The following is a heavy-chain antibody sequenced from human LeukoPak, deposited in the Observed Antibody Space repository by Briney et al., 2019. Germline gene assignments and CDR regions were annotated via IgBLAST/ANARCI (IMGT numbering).Heavy chain of an antibody. CDR2: ISSSSYI. CDR1: GFTFSSYS. V-gene: IGHV3-21*01. J-gene: IGHJ3*02. D-gene: IGHD3-10*01. Sequence: PGGSLRLSCAASGFTFSSYSMNWVRQAPGKGLEWVSSISSSSYIYYADSVKGRFTISRDNAKNSLYLQMNSLRAEDTAVYYCAREDTMVRGVIIRADAFDIWGQGTMVTVSS. CDR3: AREDTMVRGVIIRADAFDI.